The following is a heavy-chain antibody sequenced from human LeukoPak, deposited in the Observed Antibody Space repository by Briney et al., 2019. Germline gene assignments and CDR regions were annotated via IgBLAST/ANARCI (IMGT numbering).Heavy chain of an antibody. CDR1: EFSVGSNY. D-gene: IGHD2-15*01. J-gene: IGHJ4*02. V-gene: IGHV3-48*01. CDR2: ISMSSDTI. Sequence: PGGSLRLSCAASEFSVGSNYMTWVRQAPGKGLEWISHISMSSDTIYYADSVKGRFTVSRDKAKNSLYLQMNSLRVDDTAVYYCARGGYCSGGTCYTGDYWGQGTLVTVSS. CDR3: ARGGYCSGGTCYTGDY.